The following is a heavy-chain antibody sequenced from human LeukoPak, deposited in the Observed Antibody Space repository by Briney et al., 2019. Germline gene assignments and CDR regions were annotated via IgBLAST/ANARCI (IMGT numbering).Heavy chain of an antibody. CDR1: GGSISSSSYY. D-gene: IGHD4-17*01. V-gene: IGHV4-39*01. CDR3: ARHDYGAIRGGFDY. J-gene: IGHJ4*02. Sequence: SETLSLTCTVSGGSISSSSYYWGWIRQPPGKGLEWIGSIYYSGSSYYNPSLKSRVTISVDTSKHQFSLKLSSVTAADTAVYYCARHDYGAIRGGFDYWGQGTLVTVSS. CDR2: IYYSGSS.